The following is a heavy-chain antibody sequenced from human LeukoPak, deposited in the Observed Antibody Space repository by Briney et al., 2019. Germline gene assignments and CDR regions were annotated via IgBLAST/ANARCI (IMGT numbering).Heavy chain of an antibody. CDR2: IYTSGST. V-gene: IGHV4-4*07. Sequence: SETLSLTCTVSGGSISSYYWNWIRQPAGKGLEWIGRIYTSGSTNYNPSLKSRVTMSVDTSKNQFSLKLSSVTAADTAVYYCAGSYDSSGYYYFWQAFDIWGQGTMVTVSS. J-gene: IGHJ3*02. D-gene: IGHD3-22*01. CDR1: GGSISSYY. CDR3: AGSYDSSGYYYFWQAFDI.